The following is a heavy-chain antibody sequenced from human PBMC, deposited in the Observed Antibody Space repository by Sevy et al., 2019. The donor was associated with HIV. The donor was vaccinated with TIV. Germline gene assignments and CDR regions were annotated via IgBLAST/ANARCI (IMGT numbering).Heavy chain of an antibody. CDR3: ARGTMADYYMDV. CDR2: ISAYNGNT. J-gene: IGHJ6*03. CDR1: GYTFTSYG. Sequence: ASVKVSCKASGYTFTSYGISWVRQAPGQGLEWMGWISAYNGNTNYAQKLQGRVTMTTDTSTSKAYMELRSLRSVDTAVYFCARGTMADYYMDVWGKGPTATVSS. V-gene: IGHV1-18*04.